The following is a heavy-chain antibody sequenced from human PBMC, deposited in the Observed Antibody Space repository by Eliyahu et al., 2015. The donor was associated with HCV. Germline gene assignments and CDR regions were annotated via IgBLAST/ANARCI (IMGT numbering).Heavy chain of an antibody. Sequence: QVQLQQWGAGLLKPSETLSLTCAAYGGSLSGYYWSWIRQPPGKGLEWIGEINYSGSTNHNPSLKSRVTISVDTSKNQFSLKVSSVTAADTAVYYCAKVEGGSGRPLDYWGQGTLVTVSS. V-gene: IGHV4-34*01. CDR2: INYSGST. J-gene: IGHJ4*02. D-gene: IGHD6-19*01. CDR3: AKVEGGSGRPLDY. CDR1: GGSLSGYY.